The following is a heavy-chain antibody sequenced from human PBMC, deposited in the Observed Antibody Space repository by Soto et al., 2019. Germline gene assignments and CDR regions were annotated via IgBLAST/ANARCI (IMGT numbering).Heavy chain of an antibody. CDR2: INPNSGGT. V-gene: IGHV1-2*04. CDR3: ARVQDGYCSSTSCYVFDY. D-gene: IGHD2-2*03. J-gene: IGHJ4*02. Sequence: ASVKVSCKASGYTFTGYYMHWVRQAPGQGLEWMGWINPNSGGTNYAQKFQGWVTMTRDTSISTAYMELSRLRSDDTAVYYCARVQDGYCSSTSCYVFDYWGQGTLVTVSS. CDR1: GYTFTGYY.